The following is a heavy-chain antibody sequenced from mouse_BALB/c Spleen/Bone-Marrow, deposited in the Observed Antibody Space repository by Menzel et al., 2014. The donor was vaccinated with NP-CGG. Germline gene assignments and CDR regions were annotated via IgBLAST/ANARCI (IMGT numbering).Heavy chain of an antibody. V-gene: IGHV1S137*01. CDR3: ARDAMDY. CDR2: ISTYYGDA. J-gene: IGHJ4*01. Sequence: QVQLQQSGAELVRPGVSVKISCKGSGYTFTDYAMHWVKRSHAKSLDWIGVISTYYGDASYNQKFKGKATMTVDKSSSTAYMELARLTSEDSAIYYCARDAMDYWGQGTSVTVSS. CDR1: GYTFTDYA.